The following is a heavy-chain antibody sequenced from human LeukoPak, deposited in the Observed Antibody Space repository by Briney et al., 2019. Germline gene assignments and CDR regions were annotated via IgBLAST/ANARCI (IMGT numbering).Heavy chain of an antibody. CDR3: ATAPAKMATVYFDY. J-gene: IGHJ4*02. D-gene: IGHD5-24*01. CDR1: GYSFTSYW. CDR2: IYPGDSDT. V-gene: IGHV5-51*01. Sequence: GESLRISCQGSGYSFTSYWIGWVRQMPGKGLEWMGIIYPGDSDTRYSPSFQGQVTISADKSISTAYLQWSSLKASDTAMYYCATAPAKMATVYFDYWGQGTLVTVSS.